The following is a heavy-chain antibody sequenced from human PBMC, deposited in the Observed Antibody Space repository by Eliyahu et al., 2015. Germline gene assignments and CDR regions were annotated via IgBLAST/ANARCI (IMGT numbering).Heavy chain of an antibody. V-gene: IGHV4-31*03. Sequence: QVQLQESGPGLVKPSQTLSLTCIVSGGSISSGGYYWSWIRQHPGKGLEWIGNIYYSGNTYYNPSLKSRVTISVDTSTNQFSLKLSSVTAADTAVYYCARGQGDYYYYNYMDVWGKGITVTVSS. CDR2: IYYSGNT. CDR1: GGSISSGGYY. J-gene: IGHJ6*03. CDR3: ARGQGDYYYYNYMDV.